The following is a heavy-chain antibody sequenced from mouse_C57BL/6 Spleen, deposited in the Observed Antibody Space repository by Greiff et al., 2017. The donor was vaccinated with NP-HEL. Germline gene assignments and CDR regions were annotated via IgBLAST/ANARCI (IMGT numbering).Heavy chain of an antibody. CDR3: ASALSYDGYSNYAMDY. CDR1: GYTFTSYW. J-gene: IGHJ4*01. CDR2: IDTSDSYT. V-gene: IGHV1-69*01. D-gene: IGHD2-3*01. Sequence: QVQLQQPGAELVMPGASVKLSCKASGYTFTSYWMHWVQQRPGQGLEWIGEIDTSDSYTNYNQKFKGKSTFTVDKSSSTAYMQLSSLTSEDSAVYYCASALSYDGYSNYAMDYWGQGTSVTVSS.